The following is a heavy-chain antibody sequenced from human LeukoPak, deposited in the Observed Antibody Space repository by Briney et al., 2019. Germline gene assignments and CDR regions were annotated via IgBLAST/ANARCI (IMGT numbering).Heavy chain of an antibody. V-gene: IGHV1-69*11. CDR1: GGTFSSYA. J-gene: IGHJ4*02. CDR2: IIPILGTA. Sequence: SVKVSCKASGGTFSSYAISWVRQAPGQGLEWMGRIIPILGTANYAQKFQGRVTITADESTSTAYMELSSLRSEDTAVYYCARYGDSTVNFDYWGQGTLVTVSS. CDR3: ARYGDSTVNFDY. D-gene: IGHD4-17*01.